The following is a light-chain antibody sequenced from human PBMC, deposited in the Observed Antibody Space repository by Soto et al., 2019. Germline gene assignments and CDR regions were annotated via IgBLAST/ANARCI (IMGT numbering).Light chain of an antibody. V-gene: IGKV3-20*01. J-gene: IGKJ2*01. Sequence: EIVLTQSPGTLSLSPGERATLSCRASQTVNINFLAWYQQKPGQSPRLLIFGASSRVPGIPERLSGSGSGTDFTLSISRLEPEDSAVYFCQQCGAAPYTFGQGTKLEIK. CDR1: QTVNINF. CDR2: GAS. CDR3: QQCGAAPYT.